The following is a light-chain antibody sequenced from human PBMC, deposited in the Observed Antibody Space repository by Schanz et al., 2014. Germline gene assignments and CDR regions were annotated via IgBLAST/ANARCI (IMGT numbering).Light chain of an antibody. Sequence: EIVLTQSPATLSLSPGERATLSCRASQSVSSYLAWYQQTPGQAPRLLIYGASTRATGIPARFSGSGSGTEFTLTIGSLQSEDFAVYYCQQYGGSAFSFGGGTKVEIK. CDR2: GAS. CDR1: QSVSSY. V-gene: IGKV3D-15*01. J-gene: IGKJ4*01. CDR3: QQYGGSAFS.